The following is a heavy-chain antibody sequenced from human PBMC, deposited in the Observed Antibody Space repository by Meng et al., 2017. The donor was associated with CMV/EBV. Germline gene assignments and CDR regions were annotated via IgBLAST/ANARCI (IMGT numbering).Heavy chain of an antibody. V-gene: IGHV3-21*01. CDR1: GFTFSSYS. J-gene: IGHJ6*02. CDR3: ARGSHYYYYGMDV. CDR2: ISSSSSYI. Sequence: GESLKISCAASGFTFSSYSMHLVRHAPGKGLEWVSSISSSSSYIYYADSVKGRFTISRDNAKNSLYLQMNRLSAEDTAVYYCARGSHYYYYGMDVWGQGTTVTVSS.